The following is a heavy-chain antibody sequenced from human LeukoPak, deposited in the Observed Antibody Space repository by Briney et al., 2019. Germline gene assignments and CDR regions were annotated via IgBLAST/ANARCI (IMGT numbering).Heavy chain of an antibody. J-gene: IGHJ4*02. V-gene: IGHV1-2*04. CDR3: ARAACGGDCYDFDY. D-gene: IGHD2-21*02. CDR2: INPNSGGT. Sequence: GASVKVPCKASGYTFTGYYMHWVRQAPGQGLEWMGWINPNSGGTNYAQKFQGWVTMTRDTSISTAYMELSRLRSDDTAVYYCARAACGGDCYDFDYWGQGTLVTVSS. CDR1: GYTFTGYY.